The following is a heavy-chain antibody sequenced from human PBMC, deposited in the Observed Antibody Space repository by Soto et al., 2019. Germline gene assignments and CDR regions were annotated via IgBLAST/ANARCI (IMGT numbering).Heavy chain of an antibody. D-gene: IGHD4-17*01. V-gene: IGHV3-64*02. CDR1: GFTFSNYA. CDR2: ISGNGFST. Sequence: EVQLVESGEGLVQPGGSLRLSCAASGFTFSNYAMHWVRQAPGKGLEYVSAISGNGFSTYYGDSVRGRFIISRDNSKNTLYLQMGSLRAEDMAVYYCARGPSTVATWLDYWGQGTLVTSPQ. CDR3: ARGPSTVATWLDY. J-gene: IGHJ4*02.